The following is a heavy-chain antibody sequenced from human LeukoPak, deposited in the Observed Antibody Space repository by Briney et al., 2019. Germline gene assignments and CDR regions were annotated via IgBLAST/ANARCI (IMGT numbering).Heavy chain of an antibody. CDR3: AKESMWFGESNPFDY. V-gene: IGHV3-30*04. J-gene: IGHJ4*02. D-gene: IGHD3-10*01. Sequence: PGGSLRLSCAASGFTFSSYAMHWVRQAPGKGLEWVAVISYDGSNKYYADSVKGRFTISRDNSKNTLYLQMNSLRAEDTAVYYCAKESMWFGESNPFDYWGQGTLVTVSS. CDR1: GFTFSSYA. CDR2: ISYDGSNK.